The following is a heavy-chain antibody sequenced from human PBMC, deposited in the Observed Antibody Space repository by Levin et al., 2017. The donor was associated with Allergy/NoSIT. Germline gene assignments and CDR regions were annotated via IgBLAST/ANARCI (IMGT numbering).Heavy chain of an antibody. Sequence: SETLSLTCAVYGGSFSGYYWSWIRQPPGKGLEWIGEINHSGSTNYNPSLKSRVTISVDTSKNQFSLKLSSVTAADTAVYYCARGEKPDPGYCSSTSRGSCYSVFDYWGQGTLVTVSS. J-gene: IGHJ4*02. CDR2: INHSGST. CDR3: ARGEKPDPGYCSSTSRGSCYSVFDY. V-gene: IGHV4-34*01. CDR1: GGSFSGYY. D-gene: IGHD2-2*01.